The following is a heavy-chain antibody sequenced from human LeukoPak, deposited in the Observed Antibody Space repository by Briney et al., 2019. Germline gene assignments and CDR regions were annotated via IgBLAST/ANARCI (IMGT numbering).Heavy chain of an antibody. CDR3: AKDVSGVVVAATVTVESWFDP. J-gene: IGHJ5*02. V-gene: IGHV3-21*01. D-gene: IGHD2-15*01. CDR1: GFTFSRHS. Sequence: GGSLRLSCAASGFTFSRHSMNWVRQAPGKGLEWFSFISDDSVNIYYTGSVKGRFTISRDNSKNTLYLQMNSLRAEDTAVYYCAKDVSGVVVAATVTVESWFDPWGQGTLVTVSS. CDR2: ISDDSVNI.